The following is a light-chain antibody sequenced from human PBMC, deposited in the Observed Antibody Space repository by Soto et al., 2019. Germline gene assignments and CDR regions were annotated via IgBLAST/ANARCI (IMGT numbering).Light chain of an antibody. J-gene: IGKJ2*01. CDR1: QSVTIGY. Sequence: TQSPGTLSLSPGERATLSCRASQSVTIGYLAWFQQKPGQAPRLLISDASTRATGIPARFSGSGSGTEFTLTISSLQSEDFALYYCHQYNSWPPGTFGQGTKVDIK. CDR3: HQYNSWPPGT. V-gene: IGKV3-15*01. CDR2: DAS.